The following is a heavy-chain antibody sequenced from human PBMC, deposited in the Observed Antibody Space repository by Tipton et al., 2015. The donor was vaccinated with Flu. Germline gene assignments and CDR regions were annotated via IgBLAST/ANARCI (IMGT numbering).Heavy chain of an antibody. V-gene: IGHV4-59*01. CDR2: IYYSGST. Sequence: TLSLTCTVSGGSISSYYWSWIRQPPGKGLEWIGYIYYSGSTNYNPSLKSRVTISVDTSKNQFSLKLSSVTAADTAVYYCARELNYGMDVWGEGTTITVCS. J-gene: IGHJ6*04. CDR3: ARELNYGMDV. CDR1: GGSISSYY.